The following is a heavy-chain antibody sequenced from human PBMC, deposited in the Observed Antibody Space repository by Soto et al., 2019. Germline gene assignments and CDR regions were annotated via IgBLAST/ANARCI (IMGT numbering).Heavy chain of an antibody. CDR1: GFTFSSYS. J-gene: IGHJ3*02. CDR2: ISSSSSTI. D-gene: IGHD2-15*01. CDR3: ARDFRRPDIVVVVAASVDAFDI. V-gene: IGHV3-48*01. Sequence: GGSLRLSCAASGFTFSSYSMNWVRQAPGKGLEWVSYISSSSSTIYYADSVKGRFTISRDNAKNSLYLQMNSLRAEDTAVYYCARDFRRPDIVVVVAASVDAFDIWGQGTMVTVSS.